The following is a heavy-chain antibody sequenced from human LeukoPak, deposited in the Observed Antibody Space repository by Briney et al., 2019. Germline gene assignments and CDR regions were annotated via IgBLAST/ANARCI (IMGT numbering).Heavy chain of an antibody. V-gene: IGHV3-30*02. CDR2: IRYDGNNK. CDR1: GFTSSTYA. Sequence: PGGSLRLSCAASGFTSSTYAMSWVRQAPGKGLEWVAYIRYDGNNKNYADSVKGRFTISRDNSKDMLYLQMNSLRPEDTAVYYCAKGDDYGANTRLPKYNWFDPWGQGTLVTVSS. J-gene: IGHJ5*02. CDR3: AKGDDYGANTRLPKYNWFDP. D-gene: IGHD4-23*01.